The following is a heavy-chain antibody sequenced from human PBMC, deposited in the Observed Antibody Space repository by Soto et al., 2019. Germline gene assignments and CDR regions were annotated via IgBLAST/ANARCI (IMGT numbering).Heavy chain of an antibody. CDR2: ISGSGGST. CDR1: GFTFSSYA. CDR3: AKSVEEGRGGYSYGFWYFDY. V-gene: IGHV3-23*01. D-gene: IGHD5-18*01. J-gene: IGHJ4*02. Sequence: PGGSLRLSCAASGFTFSSYAMSWVRQAPGKGLEWVSAISGSGGSTYYADSVKGRFTISRDNSKNTLYLQMNSLRAEDMAVYYCAKSVEEGRGGYSYGFWYFDYWGQGTLVTVSS.